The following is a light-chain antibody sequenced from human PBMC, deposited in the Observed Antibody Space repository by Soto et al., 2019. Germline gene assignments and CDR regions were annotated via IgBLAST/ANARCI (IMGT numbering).Light chain of an antibody. J-gene: IGKJ4*01. V-gene: IGKV1-39*01. CDR2: AAS. Sequence: DIQMTQSPSSLSASVGDRVTITCRASQSISSYLNWYQQKPGKAPKLLIYAASSLQSGVPSRFSGSGSGTDFQLTISSLQPEDFATFYCQQSYSTPLTFGGGTKVEIK. CDR1: QSISSY. CDR3: QQSYSTPLT.